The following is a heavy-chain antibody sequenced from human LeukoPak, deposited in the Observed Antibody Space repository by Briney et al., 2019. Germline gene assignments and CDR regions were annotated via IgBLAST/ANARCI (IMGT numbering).Heavy chain of an antibody. Sequence: ASVKVSXKASGYTFTSYDINWVRQATGQGLEWMGWMNPNSGNTGYAQKFQGRVTMTRNTSISTAYMELSSLRSEDTAVYYCTREVETNWFDPWGQGTLVTVSS. CDR2: MNPNSGNT. V-gene: IGHV1-8*01. CDR1: GYTFTSYD. CDR3: TREVETNWFDP. D-gene: IGHD5-24*01. J-gene: IGHJ5*02.